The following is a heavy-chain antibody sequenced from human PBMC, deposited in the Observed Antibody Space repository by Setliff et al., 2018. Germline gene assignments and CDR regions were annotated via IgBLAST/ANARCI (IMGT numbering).Heavy chain of an antibody. D-gene: IGHD3-22*01. J-gene: IGHJ5*02. CDR2: IYYSGST. CDR1: GGSISSSSYY. CDR3: ARGPYNIYDRSGYGFTNWFDP. V-gene: IGHV4-39*07. Sequence: PSETLSLTCTVSGGSISSSSYYWGWIRQPPGKGLEWIGSIYYSGSTYYNPSLKSRVTISVDTSKKQFSLKLSHVTAADTAVYYWARGPYNIYDRSGYGFTNWFDPWGQGILVTVSS.